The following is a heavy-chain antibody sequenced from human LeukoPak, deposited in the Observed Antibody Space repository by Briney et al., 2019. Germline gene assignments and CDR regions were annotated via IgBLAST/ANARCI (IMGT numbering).Heavy chain of an antibody. CDR2: IKQDGSEK. Sequence: PGGSLRLSCAASGFTFSNYWMSWVRQTPGRGLEWVANIKQDGSEKNYVDSVKGRFTISRDNARNSLYLQMNSLRVDDTAVYYCATSPWLFDYWGQGTLVTVSS. CDR3: ATSPWLFDY. V-gene: IGHV3-7*01. CDR1: GFTFSNYW. D-gene: IGHD5-12*01. J-gene: IGHJ4*02.